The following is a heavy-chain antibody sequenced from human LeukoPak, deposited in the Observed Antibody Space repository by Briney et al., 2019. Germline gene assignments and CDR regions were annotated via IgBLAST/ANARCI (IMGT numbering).Heavy chain of an antibody. CDR2: IKQDGSEK. D-gene: IGHD2-15*01. CDR1: GFTFGSYW. Sequence: PAGGSLRLSCAASGFTFGSYWMSWVRQAPGKGLEWVANIKQDGSEKYYVDSVEGRFTISRDNAKNSLYLQMNSLRAEDTAVYYCARAGSVWGQGTLVTVSS. J-gene: IGHJ4*02. CDR3: ARAGSV. V-gene: IGHV3-7*01.